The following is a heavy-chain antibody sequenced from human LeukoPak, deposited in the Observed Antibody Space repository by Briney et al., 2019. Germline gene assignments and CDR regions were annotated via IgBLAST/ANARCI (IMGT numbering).Heavy chain of an antibody. CDR3: VRGSTLRHYQY. V-gene: IGHV4-39*01. J-gene: IGHJ4*02. D-gene: IGHD3-16*01. CDR1: GGSISSTTYD. Sequence: PSATLSLTCTVAGGSISSTTYDWGWIRRPPGKGLEWIGSIYYSGSTYYNPSLKSRVTVSVDTSKNQFSLNLSSVTAADTAVYYCVRGSTLRHYQYWGQGTLVTVSS. CDR2: IYYSGST.